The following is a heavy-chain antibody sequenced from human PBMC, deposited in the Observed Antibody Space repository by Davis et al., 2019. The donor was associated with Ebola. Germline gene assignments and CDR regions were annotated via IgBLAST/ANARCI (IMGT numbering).Heavy chain of an antibody. CDR3: ARGHTYGRWDDWFDP. J-gene: IGHJ5*02. CDR1: GYTFAAHY. CDR2: INPNFGGK. D-gene: IGHD5-18*01. V-gene: IGHV1-2*06. Sequence: AASVKVSCKASGYTFAAHYIHWVRQAPGQGLEWMGRINPNFGGKIYAQKFQDRVTMTIDTSISTAYMELDGLGSDDTAVYYCARGHTYGRWDDWFDPWGQGTLVTVSS.